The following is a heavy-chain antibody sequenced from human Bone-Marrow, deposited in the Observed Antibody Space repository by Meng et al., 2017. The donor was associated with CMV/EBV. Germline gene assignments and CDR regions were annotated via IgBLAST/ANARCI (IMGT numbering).Heavy chain of an antibody. CDR3: ARMTTVNSSEFDF. CDR2: INHSGST. J-gene: IGHJ4*02. CDR1: GGSFSRYY. D-gene: IGHD4-17*01. V-gene: IGHV4-34*01. Sequence: CAVYGGSFSRYYWSWIRQPPGKGLEWIGEINHSGSTNYNPSLKSRVTISVDTSKNQFSLKLSSVTAADTAVYYCARMTTVNSSEFDFWGQGTLVTVSS.